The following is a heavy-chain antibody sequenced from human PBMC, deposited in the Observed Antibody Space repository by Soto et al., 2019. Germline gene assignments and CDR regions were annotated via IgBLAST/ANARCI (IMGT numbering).Heavy chain of an antibody. V-gene: IGHV1-69*06. D-gene: IGHD2-2*02. CDR1: GSRFSNYV. Sequence: QVQLVQSGAEVKTPGSSLKVSCTGSGSRFSNYVISWVRHAPGHGLDWLGRIIPIFNSTQYAQKFQGRVTITADKSTNTASLELSSLRSDDTAVYDCAREGRGKKAGYNGLVSLGYWGQGTLVTVSS. CDR3: AREGRGKKAGYNGLVSLGY. CDR2: IIPIFNST. J-gene: IGHJ4*02.